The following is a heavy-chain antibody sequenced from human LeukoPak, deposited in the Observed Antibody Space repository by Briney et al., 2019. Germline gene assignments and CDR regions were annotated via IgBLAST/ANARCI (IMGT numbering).Heavy chain of an antibody. CDR3: VRSNGYPDY. Sequence: GGSLRLSCTASGFTFSTSWMHWGRQAPGKGLVWVSHINTDGSTTNYADSVKGRFTISRDNAKNTLYLQMNSLTDEDTAVYYCVRSNGYPDYWGQGTLVTVSS. D-gene: IGHD5-24*01. CDR2: INTDGSTT. V-gene: IGHV3-74*01. CDR1: GFTFSTSW. J-gene: IGHJ4*02.